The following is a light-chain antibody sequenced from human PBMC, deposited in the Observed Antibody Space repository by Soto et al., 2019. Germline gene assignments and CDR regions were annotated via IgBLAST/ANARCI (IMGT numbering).Light chain of an antibody. CDR1: QSVGSSY. Sequence: EIVLTQSPGTLSLSPGERATLSCRASQSVGSSYTAWYQQKPGQPPRLLIYDASSRATGIPDRFSGSGSGTGFTLTISRLEPEDFAVYYCQQYVTSVTFGGGTKVDIK. CDR2: DAS. V-gene: IGKV3-20*01. CDR3: QQYVTSVT. J-gene: IGKJ4*01.